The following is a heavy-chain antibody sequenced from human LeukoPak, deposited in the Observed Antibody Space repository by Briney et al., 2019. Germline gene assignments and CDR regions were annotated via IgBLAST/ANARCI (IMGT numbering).Heavy chain of an antibody. CDR2: MSYAGTNA. D-gene: IGHD3-22*01. Sequence: GGSLRLSCVDSGFTLSTYAMQWVRQAPGKGLEWVAVMSYAGTNAYYADSVKGRFTISRDNSKNRLYIQMNSLRAEDRAVYHCARCSTSSRHSVRWFDPCGQGTLVTVSS. CDR1: GFTLSTYA. V-gene: IGHV3-30-3*01. CDR3: ARCSTSSRHSVRWFDP. J-gene: IGHJ5*02.